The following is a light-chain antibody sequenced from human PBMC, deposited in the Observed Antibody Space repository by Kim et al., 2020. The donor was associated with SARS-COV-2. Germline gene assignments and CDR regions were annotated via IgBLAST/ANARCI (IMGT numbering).Light chain of an antibody. CDR2: AAS. J-gene: IGKJ4*01. CDR1: QSIISY. CDR3: QQSYSTPPT. V-gene: IGKV1-39*01. Sequence: ASVGDRVTITCRASQSIISYLNWYQQKPGKAPKLLIYAASSLQSGVPSRFSGSGSGTDFTLTISSLQPEDFATYYCQQSYSTPPTFGGGTKVDIK.